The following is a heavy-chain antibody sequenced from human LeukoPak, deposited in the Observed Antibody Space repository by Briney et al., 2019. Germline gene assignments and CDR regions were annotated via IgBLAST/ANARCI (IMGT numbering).Heavy chain of an antibody. V-gene: IGHV4-4*02. CDR1: GGSISSNNW. CDR3: ARAEPRGSVWYPY. D-gene: IGHD6-13*01. Sequence: PSETLSLTCAVSGGSISSNNWWSWVRQPPGKGLEGIGEIFHSGSTNYNPSLKSRVTISVDKSKNQFSLKLNSVTAADTAVYYCARAEPRGSVWYPYWGQGTLVTVSS. J-gene: IGHJ4*02. CDR2: IFHSGST.